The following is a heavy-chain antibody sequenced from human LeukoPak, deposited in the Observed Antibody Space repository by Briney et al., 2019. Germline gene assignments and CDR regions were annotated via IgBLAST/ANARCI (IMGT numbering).Heavy chain of an antibody. Sequence: SETLSLTCTGSGGSISSYYWSWIRQPPGKGLEWIGYVSYGGSTNYNPSLKSRVTISEDTSKNHFSLKLSSVTAADTAVYYCAMYNFWSGYYGDYWGQGTLVTVSS. CDR2: VSYGGST. D-gene: IGHD3-3*01. CDR3: AMYNFWSGYYGDY. CDR1: GGSISSYY. J-gene: IGHJ4*02. V-gene: IGHV4-59*01.